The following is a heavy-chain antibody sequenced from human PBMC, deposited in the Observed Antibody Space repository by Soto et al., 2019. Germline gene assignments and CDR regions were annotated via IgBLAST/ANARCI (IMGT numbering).Heavy chain of an antibody. CDR1: VFDVYYYN. CDR3: ARERVVNYTDYYFDY. D-gene: IGHD3-16*02. J-gene: IGHJ4*01. V-gene: IGHV3-21*01. CDR2: ISGTGIDI. Sequence: PWGSLRLCCAASVFDVYYYNMNWVRQAPGRGLEWVSSISGTGIDIHFADSVKGRFVISRDNAKTSLYLQMNSLRPEDTAVYYCARERVVNYTDYYFDYWGHGTLVTVSS.